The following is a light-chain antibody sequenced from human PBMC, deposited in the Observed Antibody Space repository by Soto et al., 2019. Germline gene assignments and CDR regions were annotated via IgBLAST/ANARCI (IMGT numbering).Light chain of an antibody. J-gene: IGLJ2*01. CDR2: DVS. Sequence: QSALTQPGSVSGSPGQSITISCTGTSSDVGGYNYVSWYQQHPGKAPNLIIFDVSNRPSGVSKRFSGCKSGTAASLSISGLQAEDEVAYYCSSYTGSSTPVVFGGGTPLTVL. CDR1: SSDVGGYNY. V-gene: IGLV2-14*01. CDR3: SSYTGSSTPVV.